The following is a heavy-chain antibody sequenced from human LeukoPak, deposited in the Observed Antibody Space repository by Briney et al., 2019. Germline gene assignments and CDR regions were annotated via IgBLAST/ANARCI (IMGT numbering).Heavy chain of an antibody. Sequence: SETLSLTCTVSGGSISSGSYYWSWIRQPAGKGLEWIGRIYTSGSTNYNPSLKSRVTIPVDTSKNQFSLKLSSVTAADTAVYYCARAEYGDSSSWIDAFDIWGQGTMVTVSS. J-gene: IGHJ3*02. CDR1: GGSISSGSYY. D-gene: IGHD6-13*01. V-gene: IGHV4-61*02. CDR2: IYTSGST. CDR3: ARAEYGDSSSWIDAFDI.